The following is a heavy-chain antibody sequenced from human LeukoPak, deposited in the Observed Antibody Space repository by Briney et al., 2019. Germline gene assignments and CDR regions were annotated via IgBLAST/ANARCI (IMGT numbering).Heavy chain of an antibody. D-gene: IGHD1-26*01. J-gene: IGHJ4*02. CDR2: ISLSGLT. CDR3: SRESGAFSPFGY. V-gene: IGHV4-4*02. CDR1: GGSISSTNW. Sequence: PSETLSLTCGVSGGSISSTNWWSWVRQPPGQGLEWIGEISLSGLTNYNPSLKSRVTMSLDKSKNHLSLNLTSVTAADTAVYYCSRESGAFSPFGYWGQGTLVTVSS.